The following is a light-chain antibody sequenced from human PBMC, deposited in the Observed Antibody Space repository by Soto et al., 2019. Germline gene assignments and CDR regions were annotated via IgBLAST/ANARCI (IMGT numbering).Light chain of an antibody. V-gene: IGKV3-15*01. J-gene: IGKJ3*01. CDR2: GAS. Sequence: EIVMTQSPATLSVSPGERATLSCRASQSVSSNLAWYQQKPGQAPRLLIYGASTRATGIPARFSGSGSGTEFTLTISSLQSEDFAVYYCQQHNNWPPFPFGPGTKVDIK. CDR1: QSVSSN. CDR3: QQHNNWPPFP.